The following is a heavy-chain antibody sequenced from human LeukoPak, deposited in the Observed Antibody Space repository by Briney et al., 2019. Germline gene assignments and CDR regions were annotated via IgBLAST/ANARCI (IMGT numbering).Heavy chain of an antibody. V-gene: IGHV4-4*07. J-gene: IGHJ4*02. CDR2: LYASGST. Sequence: PSETLSHTCTVSGGSISSYSWSWIRQPAGKGLEWIGRLYASGSTNYNPSLKSRVTMSVDTSKNQFSLKLSSVTAADTAVYYCVDFDFDYWGQGTLVTVSS. CDR1: GGSISSYS. CDR3: VDFDFDY.